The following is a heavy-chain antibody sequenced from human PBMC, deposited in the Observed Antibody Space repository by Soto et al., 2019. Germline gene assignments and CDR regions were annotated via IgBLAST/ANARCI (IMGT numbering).Heavy chain of an antibody. Sequence: GGSLRLSCAASGFTFSSYSMNWVRQAPGKGLEWVSYISSSSSTIYYADSVKGRFTISRDNAKNSLYLQMNSLRAEDTAVYYCARDSPYNPGNYIWGSRYYYYYYYMDVWGKGTTVTVSS. CDR3: ARDSPYNPGNYIWGSRYYYYYYYMDV. V-gene: IGHV3-48*01. D-gene: IGHD3-16*01. CDR1: GFTFSSYS. CDR2: ISSSSSTI. J-gene: IGHJ6*03.